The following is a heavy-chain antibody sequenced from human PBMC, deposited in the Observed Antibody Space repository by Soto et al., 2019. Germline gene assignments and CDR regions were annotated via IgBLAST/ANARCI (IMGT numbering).Heavy chain of an antibody. CDR3: VRTSLVVAAATREDY. J-gene: IGHJ4*02. Sequence: EVQLVESGGGLVQPGGSLRLSCAASGFTLSSNWMHWVRKAPGKGLVWVSGINSDGSSTSYADSVKGRFTISRDNAKNTLYLQMNSLRAEDTAVYYCVRTSLVVAAATREDYWGQGTLVTVSS. V-gene: IGHV3-74*01. D-gene: IGHD2-15*01. CDR2: INSDGSST. CDR1: GFTLSSNW.